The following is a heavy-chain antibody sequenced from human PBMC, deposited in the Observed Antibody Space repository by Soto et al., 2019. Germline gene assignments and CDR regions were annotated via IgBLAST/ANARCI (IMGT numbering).Heavy chain of an antibody. D-gene: IGHD6-25*01. CDR1: GGTFSSSA. CDR2: IIAVFGTA. V-gene: IGHV1-69*06. Sequence: QVQLVQSGADVKKPGSSVKVSCKASGGTFSSSAISWVRQAPGQGLEWMGAIIAVFGTAHYAQKFQGRVTSTADKPTSTAYMELSRLRSEDAAVYYWARERPESGKDVWGQGTTVTVSS. J-gene: IGHJ6*02. CDR3: ARERPESGKDV.